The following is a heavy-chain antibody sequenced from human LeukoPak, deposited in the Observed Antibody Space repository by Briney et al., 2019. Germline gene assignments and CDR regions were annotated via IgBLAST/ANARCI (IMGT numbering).Heavy chain of an antibody. D-gene: IGHD6-19*01. Sequence: GGSLRLSCAASGFTFSSYSMNWVRQAPGKGLEWVSYISSSSSTIYYADSVKGRFTISRDNARNSLYLQMNSLRDEDTAVYFCARRIAVAGTYWFDPWSQGTLVTVSS. CDR2: ISSSSSTI. J-gene: IGHJ5*02. V-gene: IGHV3-48*02. CDR1: GFTFSSYS. CDR3: ARRIAVAGTYWFDP.